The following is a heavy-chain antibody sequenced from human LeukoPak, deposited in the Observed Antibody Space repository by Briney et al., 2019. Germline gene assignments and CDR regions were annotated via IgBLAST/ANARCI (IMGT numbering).Heavy chain of an antibody. CDR2: IYHSGNT. V-gene: IGHV4-38-2*01. J-gene: IGHJ4*02. CDR1: GYSISSGYH. Sequence: SETLSLTCADSGYSISSGYHWRWIRQSPGKGLEWIGSIYHSGNTYYNPSLRSRVTISVDTSMNQFSLKLTSVTAADTAVYYCARTRYCSGTTCFSPELFDSWGQGTLVTVSS. D-gene: IGHD2-2*01. CDR3: ARTRYCSGTTCFSPELFDS.